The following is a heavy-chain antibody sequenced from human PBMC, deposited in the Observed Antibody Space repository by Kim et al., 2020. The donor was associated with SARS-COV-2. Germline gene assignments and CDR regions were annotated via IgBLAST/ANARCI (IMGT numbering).Heavy chain of an antibody. D-gene: IGHD2-15*01. CDR2: ISTSSGNYR. CDR1: GFTFSSYT. V-gene: IGHV3-21*06. CDR3: SRENEDCSGGSCRFYAFDI. Sequence: GGSLRLSCVVSGFTFSSYTMNWVRQAPGKGLEWVASISTSSGNYRYYADSMKGRFTISRDDAKSSLYLELNSLRTEDTAVYYCSRENEDCSGGSCRFYAFDIWGQGTVVTVSS. J-gene: IGHJ3*02.